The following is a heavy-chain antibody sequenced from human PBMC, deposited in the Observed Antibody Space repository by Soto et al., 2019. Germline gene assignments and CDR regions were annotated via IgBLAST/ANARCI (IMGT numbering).Heavy chain of an antibody. V-gene: IGHV4-39*01. CDR1: GDSISSSSSYY. J-gene: IGHJ6*03. CDR3: ARIKIVGILTYYMDV. D-gene: IGHD3-3*01. CDR2: MYYSGSK. Sequence: QVQLQESGPGLVKPLETLSLSCTVSGDSISSSSSYYWGWIRQPPGKGLEWIANMYYSGSKYYNPSLKSRVTISLETSENQFSLKLSSVTAADTAVYYGARIKIVGILTYYMDVWGKGTPVTVSS.